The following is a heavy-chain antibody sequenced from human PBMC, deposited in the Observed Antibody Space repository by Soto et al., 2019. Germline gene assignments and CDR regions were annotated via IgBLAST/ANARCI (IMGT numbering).Heavy chain of an antibody. CDR2: ISAYNGNT. V-gene: IGHV1-18*01. Sequence: ASVKVSCKSSGGTFSSFINYPINWVRQAPGQGLEWMGWISAYNGNTNYAQKLQGRVTMTTDTSTSTAYMELRSLRSDDTAVYYCARGLGYSSTQAWVYWFDPWGQGTLVTVSS. D-gene: IGHD6-13*01. J-gene: IGHJ5*02. CDR1: GGTFSSFINYP. CDR3: ARGLGYSSTQAWVYWFDP.